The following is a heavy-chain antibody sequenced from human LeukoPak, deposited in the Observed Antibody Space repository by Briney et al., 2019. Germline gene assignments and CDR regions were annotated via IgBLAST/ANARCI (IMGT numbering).Heavy chain of an antibody. CDR2: IIPIFGTA. V-gene: IGHV1-69*13. CDR1: GYTFTSYG. J-gene: IGHJ6*03. D-gene: IGHD3-9*01. Sequence: EASVKVSCKASGYTFTSYGITWVRQAPGQGLEWMGGIIPIFGTANFAQKFQGRVTITADESTSTAYMELRSLRSEDTAVYYCARSMTGARSDWYYMDVWGKGTTVTVSS. CDR3: ARSMTGARSDWYYMDV.